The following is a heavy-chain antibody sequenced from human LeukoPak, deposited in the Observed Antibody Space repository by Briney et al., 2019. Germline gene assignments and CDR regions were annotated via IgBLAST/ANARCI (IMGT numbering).Heavy chain of an antibody. J-gene: IGHJ4*02. V-gene: IGHV3-66*01. Sequence: GGSLRLSCAASGFTFSSYTMSWVRQAPGKGLEWVSVIYSGGDTYYTDSVKGRFTISRDNSKNMIYLEMSSLKAEDTAVYYCAKERSLEIAVAGTIFDYWGQGTLVTVSS. CDR1: GFTFSSYT. D-gene: IGHD6-19*01. CDR2: IYSGGDT. CDR3: AKERSLEIAVAGTIFDY.